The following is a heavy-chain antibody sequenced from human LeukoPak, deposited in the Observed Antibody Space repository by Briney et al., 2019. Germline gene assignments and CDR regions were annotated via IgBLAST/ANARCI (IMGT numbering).Heavy chain of an antibody. CDR2: ISSSSSTI. J-gene: IGHJ4*02. Sequence: GGSLRLSCAASGFTFSSYSMNWVRQAPGKGLEWVSYISSSSSTIYYVDSVKGRFTISRDNAKNSLYLQMNSLRAEDTAVYYCARAMWGYCSSTSCSCDYWGQGTLVTVSS. D-gene: IGHD2-2*01. CDR1: GFTFSSYS. CDR3: ARAMWGYCSSTSCSCDY. V-gene: IGHV3-48*01.